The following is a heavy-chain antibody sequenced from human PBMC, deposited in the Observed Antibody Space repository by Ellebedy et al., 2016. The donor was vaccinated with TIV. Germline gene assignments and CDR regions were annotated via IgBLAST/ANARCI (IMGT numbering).Heavy chain of an antibody. V-gene: IGHV3-11*04. J-gene: IGHJ6*02. Sequence: GESLKISCAASGFDFSDFSMAWVRQPPGKGLEWVSYINSASVTLYYADSVKGRFTVSRENAQKSVYLQMNSLRAEDTGLYYCARSGNDVFVNGMEVWGQGTTVIVSS. CDR2: INSASVTL. CDR1: GFDFSDFS. D-gene: IGHD3-9*01. CDR3: ARSGNDVFVNGMEV.